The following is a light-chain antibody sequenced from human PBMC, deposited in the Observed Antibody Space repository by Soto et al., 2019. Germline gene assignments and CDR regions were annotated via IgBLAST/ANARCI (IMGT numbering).Light chain of an antibody. Sequence: DIVLTQSPLSLTVTPGEPASISCTSSESLLHRNGNTLLDWYLXKQGQSQQLXIYLVSRRASGVPDRFSGGCSGTAGTMKISRVEAEDGWVYDGMQGLQTPRTFGQGTKVDIK. CDR3: MQGLQTPRT. J-gene: IGKJ1*01. CDR1: ESLLHRNGNTL. CDR2: LVS. V-gene: IGKV2-28*01.